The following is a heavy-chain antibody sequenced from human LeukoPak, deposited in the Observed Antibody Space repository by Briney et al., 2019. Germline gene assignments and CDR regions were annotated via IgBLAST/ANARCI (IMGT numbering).Heavy chain of an antibody. D-gene: IGHD3-22*01. Sequence: GGSLRLSCAASGFTFSSYEINWVRQAPGKGLEWVSYISSSGSTIYYADSVKGRFTISRDNAKNSLYLQMNSLRAEDTAVYYCARTYYYDSSGTLGPPGDFDYWGQGTLVTVSS. J-gene: IGHJ4*02. CDR3: ARTYYYDSSGTLGPPGDFDY. CDR1: GFTFSSYE. CDR2: ISSSGSTI. V-gene: IGHV3-48*03.